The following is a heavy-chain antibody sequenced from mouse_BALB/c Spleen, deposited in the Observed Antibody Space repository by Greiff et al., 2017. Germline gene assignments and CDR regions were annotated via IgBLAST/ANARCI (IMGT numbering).Heavy chain of an antibody. V-gene: IGHV1S56*01. CDR3: ARAYYDYDVDY. CDR1: GYTFTSYY. CDR2: IYPGDGST. J-gene: IGHJ2*01. Sequence: VQLQQSGPELVKPGASVKMSCKASGYTFTSYYIHWVKQRPGQGLEWIGWIYPGDGSTKYNEKFKGKTTLTADKSSSTAYMLLSSLTSEDSAIYFCARAYYDYDVDYWGQGTTLTVSS. D-gene: IGHD2-4*01.